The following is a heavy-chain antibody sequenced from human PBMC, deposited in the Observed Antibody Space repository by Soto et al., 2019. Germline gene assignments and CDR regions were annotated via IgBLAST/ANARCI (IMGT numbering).Heavy chain of an antibody. CDR3: VKEGDKAAILPDFDH. CDR2: ISWHSGNI. CDR1: GFTFDDYA. D-gene: IGHD5-18*01. V-gene: IGHV3-9*01. J-gene: IGHJ4*02. Sequence: EVQLVESGGALVQPGGSLRLSCAASGFTFDDYAMHWVRQAPGKGLEWVSVISWHSGNIAYADSVKGRFTISRDNAKNSLYLQMTSLRADDTAVYYCVKEGDKAAILPDFDHWGQGTLVTVSS.